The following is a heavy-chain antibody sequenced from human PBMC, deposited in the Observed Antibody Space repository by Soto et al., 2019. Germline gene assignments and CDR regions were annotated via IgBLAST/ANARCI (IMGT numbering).Heavy chain of an antibody. CDR3: ARSILVGATKSPSDF. V-gene: IGHV5-51*03. J-gene: IGHJ4*02. CDR1: GYSFSTYW. Sequence: EVQLVQSGAEVKKPGESLKISCKGSGYSFSTYWIGWVRQMPGKGLEWMGIIYPGDSDTRYSPSFQGQVTISADKSISTAYLQWSSLKASDTAMYYCARSILVGATKSPSDFWGQGTPVTVSS. D-gene: IGHD1-26*01. CDR2: IYPGDSDT.